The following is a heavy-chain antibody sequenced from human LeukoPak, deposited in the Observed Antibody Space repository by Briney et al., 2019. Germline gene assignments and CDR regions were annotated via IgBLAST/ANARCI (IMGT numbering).Heavy chain of an antibody. V-gene: IGHV3-7*01. J-gene: IGHJ4*02. CDR2: IKQDGSEK. CDR1: GFTFSSYW. Sequence: GGSLRLSCAASGFTFSSYWMSWVRQAPGKGLEWVANIKQDGSEKYYVDSVKGRFTISRDNAKNSLYLQMNSLRAEDTAVYYCARDGDVLLWFGESGNYFDYWGQGTLVTVSP. CDR3: ARDGDVLLWFGESGNYFDY. D-gene: IGHD3-10*01.